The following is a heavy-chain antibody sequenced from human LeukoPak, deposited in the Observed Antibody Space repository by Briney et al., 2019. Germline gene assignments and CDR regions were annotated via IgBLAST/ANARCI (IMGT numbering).Heavy chain of an antibody. D-gene: IGHD3-10*01. J-gene: IGHJ4*02. Sequence: PGGSLSLSCPASGFAFSSYAMSWVRRAPGKGLEWVSAISGSDDSTYYAESVKGRFTISRDNSKNTLYLQMNSHRDEDTAVYDGAKDSFCGSGSFVGPSDYWGQGTLITVSS. CDR2: ISGSDDST. V-gene: IGHV3-23*01. CDR3: AKDSFCGSGSFVGPSDY. CDR1: GFAFSSYA.